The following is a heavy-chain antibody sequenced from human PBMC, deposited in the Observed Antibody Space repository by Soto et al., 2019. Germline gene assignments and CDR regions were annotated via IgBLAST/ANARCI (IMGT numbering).Heavy chain of an antibody. CDR1: GFTFEKYW. J-gene: IGHJ4*02. CDR2: IKEDGSDK. Sequence: DVQLVESGGALVQPGESLRLSCAASGFTFEKYWMTWARQAPGKGLELVANIKEDGSDKTYVDSVKGRFTVSRVNTKDFLFMQMNRRRDEDTGVCYCARGRSTDYWGQGTVVIVSS. V-gene: IGHV3-7*01. CDR3: ARGRSTDY.